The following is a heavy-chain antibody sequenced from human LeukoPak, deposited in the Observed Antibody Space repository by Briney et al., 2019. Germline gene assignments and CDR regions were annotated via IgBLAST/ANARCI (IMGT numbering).Heavy chain of an antibody. CDR3: ARHTTVVPPHYFDY. CDR2: IYYSGST. V-gene: IGHV4-59*08. J-gene: IGHJ4*02. Sequence: SETLSLTCTVSGGSISSYYWSWIRQPPGKGLEWIGYIYYSGSTNYNPSLKSRVTISLDTSRNQISLKLSSVTAADTAVYYCARHTTVVPPHYFDYWGQGTLVTVSS. D-gene: IGHD4-23*01. CDR1: GGSISSYY.